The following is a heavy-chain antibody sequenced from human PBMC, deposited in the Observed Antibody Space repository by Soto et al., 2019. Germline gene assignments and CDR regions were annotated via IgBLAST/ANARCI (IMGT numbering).Heavy chain of an antibody. CDR2: ISGSGGST. D-gene: IGHD2-15*01. V-gene: IGHV3-23*01. J-gene: IGHJ4*02. CDR1: GFTFSSYA. CDR3: AKAPGGYCSGGSCYDFVY. Sequence: EVQLLESGGGLVQPGGSLRLSCAASGFTFSSYAMSWVRQAPGKGLEWVSAISGSGGSTYYADSVKGRFTISRDNSKNTLYLQMNSLRAEDTAVYYCAKAPGGYCSGGSCYDFVYWGQGTLVTVSS.